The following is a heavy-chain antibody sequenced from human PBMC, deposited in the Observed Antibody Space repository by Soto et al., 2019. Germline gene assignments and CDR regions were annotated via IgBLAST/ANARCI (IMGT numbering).Heavy chain of an antibody. CDR2: ISHSGST. V-gene: IGHV4-4*03. D-gene: IGHD4-17*01. Sequence: PETLSLTCAVSGGSITSSNWWSWVRQPPGKGLEWLGQISHSGSTDYNPSLKSRLSISVDKSKNRLSLKLSSVTAADTALYYCASGDFSNFEYWGQGTLVTVSS. J-gene: IGHJ4*02. CDR1: GGSITSSNW. CDR3: ASGDFSNFEY.